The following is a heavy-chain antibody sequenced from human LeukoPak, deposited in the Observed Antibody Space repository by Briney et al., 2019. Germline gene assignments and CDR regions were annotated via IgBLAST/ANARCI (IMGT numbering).Heavy chain of an antibody. CDR3: ASLPTIFGVVPWFDP. CDR1: GFTFNSYS. CDR2: ISSSSSYI. V-gene: IGHV3-21*01. D-gene: IGHD3-3*01. Sequence: GGSLRLSCAASGFTFNSYSMTWVRQAPGKGLEWVSSISSSSSYIYYADSVKGRFTISRDNAKNSLYLQMNSLKAEDTAVYYCASLPTIFGVVPWFDPWGQGTLVTVSS. J-gene: IGHJ5*02.